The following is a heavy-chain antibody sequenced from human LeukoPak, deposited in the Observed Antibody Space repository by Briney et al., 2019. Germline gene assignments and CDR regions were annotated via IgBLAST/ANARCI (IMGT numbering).Heavy chain of an antibody. V-gene: IGHV1-18*01. CDR1: GYTFTIYG. D-gene: IGHD2-21*02. CDR3: ARDRPTYCGGDCYTYYFDY. CDR2: ISAYNGNT. J-gene: IGHJ4*02. Sequence: GASVNVSCKASGYTFTIYGISWVRQAPGQGLEWMGWISAYNGNTNYAQKLQGRVTMTTDTSTSTAYMELRSLRSDDTAVYYCARDRPTYCGGDCYTYYFDYWGQGTLVTVSS.